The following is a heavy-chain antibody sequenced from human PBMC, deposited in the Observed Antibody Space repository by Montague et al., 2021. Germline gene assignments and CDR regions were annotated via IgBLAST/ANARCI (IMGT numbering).Heavy chain of an antibody. Sequence: SKTLSLTCTVSRSLINSDYYWGWIRQPPGKGLEWMGSVSHGGRTHYNPSLKSRVTISVDTSNNHFSLKLSSVTAADTAMYYCARERDRYYYMDIWGKGTTITVSS. V-gene: IGHV4-38-2*02. CDR3: ARERDRYYYMDI. CDR1: RSLINSDYY. J-gene: IGHJ6*03. CDR2: VSHGGRT.